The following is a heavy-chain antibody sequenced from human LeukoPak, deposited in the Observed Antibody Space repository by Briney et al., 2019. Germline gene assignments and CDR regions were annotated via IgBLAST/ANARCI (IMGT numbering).Heavy chain of an antibody. D-gene: IGHD3-3*01. CDR2: VNHSGST. CDR1: VGSFSASS. J-gene: IGHJ4*02. CDR3: ARVTTIFGVVTDY. Sequence: SETLSLTCAVSVGSFSASSWSWIRLPPGRGLEWIGEVNHSGSTNYNPSLRSRVTISVDTSNNQFSLRLASVTAADTAVYYCARVTTIFGVVTDYWGQGTLVNVSS. V-gene: IGHV4-34*01.